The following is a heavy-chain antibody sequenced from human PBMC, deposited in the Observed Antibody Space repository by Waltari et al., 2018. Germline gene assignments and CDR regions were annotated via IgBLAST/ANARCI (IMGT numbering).Heavy chain of an antibody. CDR1: GGTFSSYA. CDR3: SREWLSGAFDI. D-gene: IGHD5-12*01. J-gene: IGHJ3*02. Sequence: QVQLVQSGAEVKKPGSSVKVSCKASGGTFSSYAISWVRQAPGQGLEWMGGIIPIFGTANYAQKFQGRVTITADESTSKAYMELSSLRAEDTGVYYCSREWLSGAFDIWGQGTMVTVSS. V-gene: IGHV1-69*13. CDR2: IIPIFGTA.